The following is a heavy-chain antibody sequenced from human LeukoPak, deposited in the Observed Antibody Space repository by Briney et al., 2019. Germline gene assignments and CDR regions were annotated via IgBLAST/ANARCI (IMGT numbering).Heavy chain of an antibody. CDR1: GYTFTSYD. CDR3: ALTTSYYYYYMDV. CDR2: MNPNSGNT. J-gene: IGHJ6*03. Sequence: ASVKVSCKASGYTFTSYDINWVRQATGQGLEGMGWMNPNSGNTGYAQKFQGRVTITRNTSISTAYMELSSLRSEDTAVYYCALTTSYYYYYMDVWGKGTTVTVSS. D-gene: IGHD4-11*01. V-gene: IGHV1-8*03.